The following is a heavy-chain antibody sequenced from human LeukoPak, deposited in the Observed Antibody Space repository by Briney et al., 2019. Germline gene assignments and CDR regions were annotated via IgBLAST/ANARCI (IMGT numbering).Heavy chain of an antibody. D-gene: IGHD3-16*01. Sequence: SVKLSCNASAATFTSYAISWLRQAPGQGLELMGRIIPIFGTGNYDQTFHGRVTITTDESTSTAYLELSNLRSEDTAVYYWAREGLADFDYWGQRTLVTVSS. J-gene: IGHJ4*02. CDR1: AATFTSYA. CDR3: AREGLADFDY. CDR2: IIPIFGTG. V-gene: IGHV1-69*05.